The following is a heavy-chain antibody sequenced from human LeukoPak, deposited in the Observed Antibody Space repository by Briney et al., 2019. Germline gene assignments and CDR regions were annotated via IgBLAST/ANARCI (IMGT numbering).Heavy chain of an antibody. CDR2: ISYDGSNK. D-gene: IGHD5-24*01. J-gene: IGHJ6*02. V-gene: IGHV3-30-3*01. Sequence: GGSLRLSCAASGFTFSSYAMRWVRQAPGKGLEWVAVISYDGSNKYYADSVKGRFTISRDNSKNTLYLQMNSLRAEDTAVYYCARGSVGRDGYNSGYYYGMDVWGQGTTVTVSS. CDR1: GFTFSSYA. CDR3: ARGSVGRDGYNSGYYYGMDV.